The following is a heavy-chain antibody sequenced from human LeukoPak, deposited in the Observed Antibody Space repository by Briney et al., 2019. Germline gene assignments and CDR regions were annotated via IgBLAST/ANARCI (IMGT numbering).Heavy chain of an antibody. CDR3: ARAQIRYFDWLLTGPFDY. D-gene: IGHD3-9*01. CDR1: GGSISSGGYS. V-gene: IGHV4-30-2*01. CDR2: IYRSGST. J-gene: IGHJ4*02. Sequence: TTTETLRLTCAVSGGSISSGGYSWSWIRQPPGKGLEWIGYIYRSGSTYYNPSLKSRVTISVDRSKNQFSLKLSSVTAADTAVYYCARAQIRYFDWLLTGPFDYWGQGTLVTVSS.